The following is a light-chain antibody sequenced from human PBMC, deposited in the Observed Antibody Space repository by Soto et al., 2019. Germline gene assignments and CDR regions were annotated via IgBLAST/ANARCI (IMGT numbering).Light chain of an antibody. V-gene: IGLV2-14*03. Sequence: QSVLTQPASVSGSPGQSITISCSGTTNDVDDYKYFSWYQQHPGKTPTLLIFDVSHRPSRASNRFSGSKSANTASLTISGLQAEDEADYYCNAYTKKNSQVFGGGTKVTVL. CDR2: DVS. CDR1: TNDVDDYKY. CDR3: NAYTKKNSQV. J-gene: IGLJ3*02.